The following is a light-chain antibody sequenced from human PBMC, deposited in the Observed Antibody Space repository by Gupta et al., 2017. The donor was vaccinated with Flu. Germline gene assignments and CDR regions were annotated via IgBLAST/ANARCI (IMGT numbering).Light chain of an antibody. CDR3: QQSYSTPYT. Sequence: DIQMTQSPSSLSASVGDRVTITCRASQGISSYLNWYQQKPGKAPKVLIYAASNLQSGVPSRFSGSGSGTDFTLTISSLQPEDFATYYCQQSYSTPYTFGQGTNMEI. CDR2: AAS. CDR1: QGISSY. V-gene: IGKV1-39*01. J-gene: IGKJ2*01.